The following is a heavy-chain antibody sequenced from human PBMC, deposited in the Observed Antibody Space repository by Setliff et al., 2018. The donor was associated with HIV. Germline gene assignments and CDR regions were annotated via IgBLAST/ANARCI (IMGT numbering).Heavy chain of an antibody. J-gene: IGHJ4*02. D-gene: IGHD4-17*01. CDR3: ARDKDEDYGSTSFDY. Sequence: PSETLSLTCTVSGGSISSGGYYWSWIRQHPGKGLEWIGYIYTSGITNYNPSLKSRVTMSVDTSKNQFSLKLSSVTAADTAVYYCARDKDEDYGSTSFDYWGQGILVTVSS. CDR2: IYTSGIT. V-gene: IGHV4-61*08. CDR1: GGSISSGGYY.